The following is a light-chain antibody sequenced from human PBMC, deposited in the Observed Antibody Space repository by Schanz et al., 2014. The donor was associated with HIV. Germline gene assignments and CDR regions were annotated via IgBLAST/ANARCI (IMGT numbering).Light chain of an antibody. J-gene: IGLJ3*02. CDR2: GNT. CDR1: SSNIGAGYD. CDR3: QAYDSSLRGLV. V-gene: IGLV1-40*01. Sequence: QSVLTQPPSVSGAPGQRVTVSCTGSSSNIGAGYDVHWYQHRPGSAPKLLLYGNTNRPAGVPDRFSGSKSGTSASLAITGLQAEDEADYYCQAYDSSLRGLVFGGGTKLTVL.